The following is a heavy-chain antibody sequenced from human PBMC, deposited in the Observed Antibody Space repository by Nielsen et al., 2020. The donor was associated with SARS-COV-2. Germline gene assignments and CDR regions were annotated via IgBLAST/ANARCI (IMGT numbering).Heavy chain of an antibody. CDR3: AREPNYDILTGYSNDY. J-gene: IGHJ4*02. D-gene: IGHD3-9*01. CDR1: GYTFTSYA. Sequence: ASVTVSCKASGYTFTSYAMNWVRQAPGQGLEWMGWINTNTGNPTYAQGFTGRFVFSLDTSVSPAYLQISSLKAEDTAVYYCAREPNYDILTGYSNDYRGQGTLVTVSS. V-gene: IGHV7-4-1*02. CDR2: INTNTGNP.